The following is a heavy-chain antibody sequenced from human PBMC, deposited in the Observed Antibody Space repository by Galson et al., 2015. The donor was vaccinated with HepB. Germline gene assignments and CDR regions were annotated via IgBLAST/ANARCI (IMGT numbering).Heavy chain of an antibody. CDR1: GGTFSSYA. CDR3: ARGYCSSTSCYNLYYYGMDV. V-gene: IGHV1-69*06. D-gene: IGHD2-2*02. Sequence: SCKASGGTFSSYAISWVRQAPGQGLEWMGGIIPIFGTANYAQKFQGRVTITADKSTSTAYMELSSLRSEDTAVYYCARGYCSSTSCYNLYYYGMDVWGQGTTVTVSS. CDR2: IIPIFGTA. J-gene: IGHJ6*02.